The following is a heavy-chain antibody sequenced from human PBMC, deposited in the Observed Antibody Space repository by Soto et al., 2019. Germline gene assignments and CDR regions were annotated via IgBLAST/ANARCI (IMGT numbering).Heavy chain of an antibody. CDR3: AKDGGSSSWYPKTSYYFDY. J-gene: IGHJ4*02. V-gene: IGHV3-30*18. CDR1: GFTLSSYG. CDR2: ISYDGSNK. Sequence: GGSLRLSCAASGFTLSSYGMRWVRQAPGKGLEWVAVISYDGSNKYYADSVKGRFAISRDNSKNTLYLQMNSLRAEDTAVYYCAKDGGSSSWYPKTSYYFDYWGQGTLVTVSS. D-gene: IGHD6-13*01.